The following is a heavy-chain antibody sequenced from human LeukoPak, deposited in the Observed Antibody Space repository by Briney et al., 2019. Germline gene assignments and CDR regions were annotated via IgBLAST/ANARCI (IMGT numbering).Heavy chain of an antibody. CDR2: IKQDGSEK. Sequence: TGGSLRLSCAASGFTFSSYWMSWVRQAPGKGLEWVANIKQDGSEKYYVDSVKGRFTISRDNAKNSLYLQMTSLRAEDTAVYYCARDGRGFVGPDILTGYYLGHYYYYMDVWGKGTTVTVSS. J-gene: IGHJ6*03. CDR1: GFTFSSYW. V-gene: IGHV3-7*01. CDR3: ARDGRGFVGPDILTGYYLGHYYYYMDV. D-gene: IGHD3-9*01.